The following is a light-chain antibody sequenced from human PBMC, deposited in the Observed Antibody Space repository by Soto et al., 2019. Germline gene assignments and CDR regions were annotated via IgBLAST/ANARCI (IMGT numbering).Light chain of an antibody. CDR2: GNS. CDR1: SSNIGAGYD. V-gene: IGLV1-40*01. CDR3: QSYDSSLSGWVV. Sequence: QSVLTQPPSVSGAPGKRVTISCTGSSSNIGAGYDVHWYQQLPGTAPKLLIYGNSNRPSGVPDRCSGSKSGTSASLAITGLQAEDEADYYCQSYDSSLSGWVVFGGGTKLTVL. J-gene: IGLJ2*01.